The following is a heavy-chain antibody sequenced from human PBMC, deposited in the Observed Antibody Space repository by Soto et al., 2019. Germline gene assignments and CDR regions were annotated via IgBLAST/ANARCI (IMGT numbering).Heavy chain of an antibody. D-gene: IGHD5-18*01. V-gene: IGHV3-30*18. J-gene: IGHJ4*02. CDR1: GFTFSSYG. Sequence: QVQLVESGGGVVQPGRSLRLSCAASGFTFSSYGMHWVRQAPGKGLEWVAVISYDGSNKYYADSVKGRFTISRDNSKNPLYLQMNSLRAEDTAVYYCAKDIQQHPGDYWGQGTLVTVSS. CDR3: AKDIQQHPGDY. CDR2: ISYDGSNK.